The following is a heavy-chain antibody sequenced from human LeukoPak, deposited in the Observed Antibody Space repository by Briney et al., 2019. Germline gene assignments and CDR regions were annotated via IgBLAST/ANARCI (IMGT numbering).Heavy chain of an antibody. J-gene: IGHJ4*02. CDR3: ARDPDYYDPGY. CDR1: GFTFSSYS. CDR2: IFHSGST. D-gene: IGHD3-22*01. Sequence: GSLRLSCAASGFTFSSYSMNWVRQAPGKGLEWIGSIFHSGSTYYNPSLKSRVTISIDTSKSQFSLNLSSVTAADTAVYFCARDPDYYDPGYWGQGTLVTVSS. V-gene: IGHV4-38-2*02.